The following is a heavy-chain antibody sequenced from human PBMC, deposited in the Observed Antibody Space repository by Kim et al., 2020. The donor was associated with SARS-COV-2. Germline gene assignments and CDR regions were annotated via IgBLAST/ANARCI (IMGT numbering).Heavy chain of an antibody. V-gene: IGHV1-58*01. CDR3: AADSFSGGYDY. D-gene: IGHD6-19*01. CDR2: ST. Sequence: STNYAPQVQNHLTLTSDTSTDTVYMELSSLRSDDTAIYYCAADSFSGGYDYWGQGTLVTVSS. J-gene: IGHJ4*02.